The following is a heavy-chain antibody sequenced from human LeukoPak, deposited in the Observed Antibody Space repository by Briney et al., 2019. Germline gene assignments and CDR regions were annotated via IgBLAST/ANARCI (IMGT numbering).Heavy chain of an antibody. V-gene: IGHV4-34*01. CDR3: ARGPGTWYYY. J-gene: IGHJ4*02. Sequence: SETLSLTCAVYGGSFSGYYWSWIRQPPGKGLEWIGEINHSGSTNYNPSLKRRVTISIDTSKNQFSLKLSSVTAADTALYYCARGPGTWYYYWGQGTLVTVSS. D-gene: IGHD6-13*01. CDR1: GGSFSGYY. CDR2: INHSGST.